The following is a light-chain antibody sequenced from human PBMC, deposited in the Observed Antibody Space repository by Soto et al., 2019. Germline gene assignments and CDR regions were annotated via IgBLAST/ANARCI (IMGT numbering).Light chain of an antibody. CDR3: SSYTSSSTLRV. Sequence: QSALTQPASVSGSPGQSITISCTGTSSDVGGYNYVSWYQQHPGKAPKLMIYDVSNRPSGVSNRFSGSKSGNTVSLTISGRQAEDEADYYCSSYTSSSTLRVFGGGTKLTV. V-gene: IGLV2-14*01. J-gene: IGLJ2*01. CDR2: DVS. CDR1: SSDVGGYNY.